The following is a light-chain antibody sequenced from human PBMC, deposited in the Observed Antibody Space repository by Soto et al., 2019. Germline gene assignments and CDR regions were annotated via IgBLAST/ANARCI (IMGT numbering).Light chain of an antibody. CDR1: QSVVIH. CDR3: PQPSSWTWS. J-gene: IGKJ1*01. Sequence: EIVLTQSPVTLSLSPGERATLSCRASQSVVIHLAWYQHKPGQSTSLLLYDTSNRATGIPVRFSGSGSGTDFTLTISSLESEDFAVYYCPQPSSWTWSFGKGTKVE. V-gene: IGKV3-11*01. CDR2: DTS.